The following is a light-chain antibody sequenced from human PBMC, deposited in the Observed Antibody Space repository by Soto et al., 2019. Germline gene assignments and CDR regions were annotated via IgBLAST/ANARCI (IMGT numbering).Light chain of an antibody. V-gene: IGKV1-5*03. Sequence: DIQMTQSPSPLSGSLGDRGTITCRASQTISSWLAWYQQKPGKAPKLLIYKASTLKSGVPSRFSGSGSGTEFTLTISSLQPDDFATYYCQHYNSYSEAFGQGTKVDI. J-gene: IGKJ1*01. CDR1: QTISSW. CDR3: QHYNSYSEA. CDR2: KAS.